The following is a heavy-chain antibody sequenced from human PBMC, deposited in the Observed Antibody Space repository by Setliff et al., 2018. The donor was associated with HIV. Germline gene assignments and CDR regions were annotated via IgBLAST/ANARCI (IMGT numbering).Heavy chain of an antibody. V-gene: IGHV3-48*03. CDR2: IASSGDIK. Sequence: GGSLRLSCAASGFRFSYYGMNWVRSVPGKGLEWLSYIASSGDIKYYADSVKGRFTVSRDNAKNSLFLQMNSLRVEDTALYYCAREQGRRVEYWGQGTQVTVSS. CDR3: AREQGRRVEY. CDR1: GFRFSYYG. J-gene: IGHJ4*02.